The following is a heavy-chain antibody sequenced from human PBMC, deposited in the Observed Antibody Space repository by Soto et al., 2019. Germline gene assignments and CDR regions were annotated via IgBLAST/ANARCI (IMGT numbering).Heavy chain of an antibody. J-gene: IGHJ4*02. CDR2: ISAYNGNT. CDR3: ASEPIYYNDGSGYYPLGY. CDR1: GYTFTTYG. V-gene: IGHV1-18*04. Sequence: QVQLVQSGAEVKKPGASVKVPCKASGYTFTTYGFSWVRQAPGQGLECVGWISAYNGNTHYSQKFQGRVTMTTDTSTSTAYMELRSLTSGDTAVYYCASEPIYYNDGSGYYPLGYWGQGTLVTVSS. D-gene: IGHD3-22*01.